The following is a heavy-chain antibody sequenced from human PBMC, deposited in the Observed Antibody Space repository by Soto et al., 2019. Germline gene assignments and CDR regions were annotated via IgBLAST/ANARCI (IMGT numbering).Heavy chain of an antibody. V-gene: IGHV3-53*04. CDR1: GFTVSSNY. CDR2: IYSGGST. J-gene: IGHJ6*03. CDR3: ARVLSGSYYYYYYYMDV. Sequence: GGSLRLSCAASGFTVSSNYMSWVRQAPGEGLEWVSVIYSGGSTYYADSVKGRFTISRHNSKNTLYLQMNSLRAEDTAVYYCARVLSGSYYYYYYYMDVWGKGTTVTVSS. D-gene: IGHD3-10*01.